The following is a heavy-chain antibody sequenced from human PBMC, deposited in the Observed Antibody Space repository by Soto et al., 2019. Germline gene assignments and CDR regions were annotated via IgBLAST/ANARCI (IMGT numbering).Heavy chain of an antibody. CDR1: RDSVSGNS. CDR2: TN. CDR3: AQGSLVFTS. V-gene: IGHV4-59*02. Sequence: QVQLRESGPGLVRPSETLALTCHVSRDSVSGNSWSWLRQAPGERLELIVGTNNYNPPLKSRLTVSVDASKNEVSLELRSVSPADTGVYYCAQGSLVFTSWGQGTLVTVSS. D-gene: IGHD1-26*01. J-gene: IGHJ5*02.